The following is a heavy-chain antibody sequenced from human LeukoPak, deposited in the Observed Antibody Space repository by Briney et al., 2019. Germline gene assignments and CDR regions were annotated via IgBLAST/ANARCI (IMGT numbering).Heavy chain of an antibody. CDR3: ARDDIVATLPFDY. J-gene: IGHJ4*02. D-gene: IGHD5-12*01. Sequence: ASVKVSCKASGYTFTGYYTHWVRQAPGQGLEWMGWINPNSGGTNYAQKFQGRVTMTRDTSISTAYMELSRLRSDGTAVYYCARDDIVATLPFDYWGQGTLVTVSS. CDR2: INPNSGGT. CDR1: GYTFTGYY. V-gene: IGHV1-2*02.